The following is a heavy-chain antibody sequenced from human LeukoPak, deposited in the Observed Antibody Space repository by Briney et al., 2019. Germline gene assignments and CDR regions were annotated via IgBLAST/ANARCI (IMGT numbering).Heavy chain of an antibody. D-gene: IGHD3-10*01. Sequence: KPSETLSLTCTVSGGSISSYYWSWIRQSPGKGLEWIGYIYYSGSTTYNPSLKSRVTISVDTSKNQFSLKLSSVTAADTAVYYCARVPSYYYGSGDLGYWGQGTLVTVSS. CDR2: IYYSGST. CDR1: GGSISSYY. CDR3: ARVPSYYYGSGDLGY. J-gene: IGHJ4*02. V-gene: IGHV4-59*08.